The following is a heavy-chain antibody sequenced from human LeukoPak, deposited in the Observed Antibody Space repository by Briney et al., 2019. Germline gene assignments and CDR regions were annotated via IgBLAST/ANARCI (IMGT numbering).Heavy chain of an antibody. CDR2: INFSGIT. CDR1: GGSISSNY. Sequence: SETLSLTCTVSGGSISSNYWSWIRQPPGKGLEWIGYINFSGITDQNPSLKSRVTISVDTSKNQFSLKLSSVTAADTAVYYCARVLLAVGTRDYYYMDVWGKGTTVTVSS. CDR3: ARVLLAVGTRDYYYMDV. V-gene: IGHV4-59*12. J-gene: IGHJ6*03. D-gene: IGHD3-3*02.